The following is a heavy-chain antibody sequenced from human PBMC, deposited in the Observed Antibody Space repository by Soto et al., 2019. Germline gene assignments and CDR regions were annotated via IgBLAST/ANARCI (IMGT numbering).Heavy chain of an antibody. CDR3: ARDDSNYILEYYGMDV. Sequence: QVQLVQSGAEVKKPGASVKVSCKASGYTFTSYGISWVRQAPGQGLEWMGGIIPIFGTANYAQKFQGRVTITADESTSTAYMELSSLRSEDTAVYYCARDDSNYILEYYGMDVWGQGTTVTVSS. D-gene: IGHD4-4*01. J-gene: IGHJ6*02. V-gene: IGHV1-69*13. CDR2: IIPIFGTA. CDR1: GYTFTSYG.